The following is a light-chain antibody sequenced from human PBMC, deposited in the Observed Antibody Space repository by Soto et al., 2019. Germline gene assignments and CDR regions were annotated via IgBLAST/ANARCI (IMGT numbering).Light chain of an antibody. Sequence: EFVMTQSPSTLSVSHGERATLSCRASQSVSSNLAWYQQKPGQAPRLLIYGASTRATGIPARFSGSGSGTDFTLTISSLQSEDFAVYYCQQYNNWPPWTFGQGTKVDI. CDR2: GAS. CDR3: QQYNNWPPWT. V-gene: IGKV3-15*01. CDR1: QSVSSN. J-gene: IGKJ1*01.